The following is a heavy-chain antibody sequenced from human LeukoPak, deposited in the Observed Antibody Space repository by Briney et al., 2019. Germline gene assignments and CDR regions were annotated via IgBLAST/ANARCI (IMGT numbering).Heavy chain of an antibody. CDR3: ASRSIAVAGTRAFDY. Sequence: SETLSLTCTVSGGSLSSSSYYWGWIRQPPGKGLEWIGSIYYSGSTYYNPSLKSRVTISVDTSKNQFSLKLSSVTAADTAVYYCASRSIAVAGTRAFDYWGQGTLVTVSS. J-gene: IGHJ4*02. V-gene: IGHV4-39*01. CDR1: GGSLSSSSYY. D-gene: IGHD6-19*01. CDR2: IYYSGST.